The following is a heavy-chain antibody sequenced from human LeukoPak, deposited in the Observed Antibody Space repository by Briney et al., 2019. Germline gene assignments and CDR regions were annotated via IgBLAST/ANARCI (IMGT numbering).Heavy chain of an antibody. D-gene: IGHD1-7*01. J-gene: IGHJ4*02. V-gene: IGHV3-21*01. Sequence: GGSLRLSCAASGFPFRSYSMNWVRQAPGKGLEWVSSISTTSTYVYYVDSVKGRFTISRDNAKNSLYLQMNSLRAEDTAVYYCARDIYNWNYGYDYWGQGTLVTVSS. CDR2: ISTTSTYV. CDR1: GFPFRSYS. CDR3: ARDIYNWNYGYDY.